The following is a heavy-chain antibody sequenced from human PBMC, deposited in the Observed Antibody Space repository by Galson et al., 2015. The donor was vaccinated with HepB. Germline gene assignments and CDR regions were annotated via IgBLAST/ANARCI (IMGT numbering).Heavy chain of an antibody. CDR1: GFNFSSDT. D-gene: IGHD6-13*01. CDR2: ISSSSSPI. CDR3: ARDRSPAFAAGLSVYYYYGFDV. V-gene: IGHV3-48*04. Sequence: SLRLSCAASGFNFSSDTMNWVRQAPGKGLEWISYISSSSSPIYYSDSVKGRFTISRDNAKNSLYLQMNSLRAEDTAVYYCARDRSPAFAAGLSVYYYYGFDVRGQGTTVTVSS. J-gene: IGHJ6*02.